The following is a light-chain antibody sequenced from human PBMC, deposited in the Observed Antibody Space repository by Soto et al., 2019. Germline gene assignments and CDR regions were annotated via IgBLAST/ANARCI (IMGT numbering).Light chain of an antibody. V-gene: IGKV3-20*01. CDR2: GAS. J-gene: IGKJ5*01. CDR3: QQHDSSPIT. Sequence: EVVLAQSPGTLSLSPGERATVSCRASQTFSDRYLAWYQQKPGQAPRLLIYGASNRATGIPDRFSGSGSGTDFTLTISRLEPEDFAMYYCQQHDSSPITFGQGTRLEI. CDR1: QTFSDRY.